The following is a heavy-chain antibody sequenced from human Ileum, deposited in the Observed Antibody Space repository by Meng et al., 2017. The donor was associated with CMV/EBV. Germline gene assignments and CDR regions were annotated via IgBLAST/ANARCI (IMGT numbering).Heavy chain of an antibody. CDR2: IYSSGTT. V-gene: IGHV4-39*07. D-gene: IGHD6-19*01. J-gene: IGHJ5*02. CDR3: ARGAGWFDP. CDR1: GGPISSGIYC. Sequence: QLRFTESGPGLVKASGAFSISIRFTGGPISSGIYCWGWIRQPPGKGLEWIGSIYSSGTTFHNSSLKSRVAISVDTSKNQFSLTLNSVTAADTAVYYCARGAGWFDPWGQGTLVTVSS.